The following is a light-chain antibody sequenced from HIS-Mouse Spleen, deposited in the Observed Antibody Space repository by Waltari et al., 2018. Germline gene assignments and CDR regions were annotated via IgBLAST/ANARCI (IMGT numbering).Light chain of an antibody. V-gene: IGLV3-10*01. CDR2: EDS. J-gene: IGLJ2*01. CDR1: ALPKKY. CDR3: YSTDSSGNHRV. Sequence: SYELTQPPSVSVSPGQTARITCSGNALPKKYAYLSQQKSGQAPVLVIYEDSKRPSGIPERFSGSSSGTMATLTISGAQVEDEADYYCYSTDSSGNHRVFGGGTKLTVL.